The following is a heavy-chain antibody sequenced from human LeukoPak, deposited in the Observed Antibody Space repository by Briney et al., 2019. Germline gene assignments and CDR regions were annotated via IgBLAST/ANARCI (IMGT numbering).Heavy chain of an antibody. J-gene: IGHJ4*02. CDR1: GFTFRNFG. D-gene: IGHD3-10*01. CDR2: IWSEGTIQ. Sequence: GGSLRLSCTASGFTFRNFGFHWVRQAPGKGLEWLAVIWSEGTIQLYADSAKGRFTISKDDLKNTLYLQMNSLRVGDTAIYYCARDYKTGHTDYWGQGTLVTVSS. V-gene: IGHV3-33*01. CDR3: ARDYKTGHTDY.